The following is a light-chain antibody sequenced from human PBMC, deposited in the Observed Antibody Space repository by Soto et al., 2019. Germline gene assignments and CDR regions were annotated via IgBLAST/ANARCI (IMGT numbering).Light chain of an antibody. CDR1: QVFSSSY. CDR3: RQYGSSPMYT. CDR2: GAS. Sequence: EIVLTQSPGTLSLSPGERATLSCRASQVFSSSYLAWYQQKPGQAPRLLIYGASGRATGIPDRFSGSGSGRAFTFIISRLEPEDFAVYYCRQYGSSPMYTFGQGTKLEIK. J-gene: IGKJ2*01. V-gene: IGKV3-20*01.